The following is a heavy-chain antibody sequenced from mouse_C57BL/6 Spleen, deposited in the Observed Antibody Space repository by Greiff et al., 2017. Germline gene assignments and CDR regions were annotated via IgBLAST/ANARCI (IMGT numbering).Heavy chain of an antibody. D-gene: IGHD2-1*01. CDR2: IDPANGDT. Sequence: VQLQQSVAELVRPGASVKLSCTASGFNFKNTYMHWVKQRPEQGLEWIGRIDPANGDTKYTTKFQGKATITADTASNTAYLQLSRLTSEDSAISYGARGGNYGWYYAMDYWGQGTTVTVSS. CDR1: GFNFKNTY. CDR3: ARGGNYGWYYAMDY. J-gene: IGHJ4*01. V-gene: IGHV14-3*01.